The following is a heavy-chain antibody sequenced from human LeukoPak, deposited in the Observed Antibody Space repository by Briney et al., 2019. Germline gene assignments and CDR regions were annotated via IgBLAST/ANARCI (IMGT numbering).Heavy chain of an antibody. CDR2: IIPILGIA. J-gene: IGHJ1*01. CDR1: GGTFSSYA. Sequence: SVKVSCKASGGTFSSYAISWVRQAPGQGLEWMGRIIPILGIANYAQKFQGRVTITADKSTSTAYMELSSLRSEDTAVYYCAKALSRDHYIVVVVAAGAEYFQHWGQGTLVTVSS. CDR3: AKALSRDHYIVVVVAAGAEYFQH. D-gene: IGHD2-15*01. V-gene: IGHV1-69*04.